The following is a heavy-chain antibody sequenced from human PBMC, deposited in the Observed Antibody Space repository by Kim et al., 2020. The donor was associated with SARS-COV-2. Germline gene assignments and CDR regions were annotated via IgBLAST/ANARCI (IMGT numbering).Heavy chain of an antibody. CDR3: ARGRDGYSSDPDY. J-gene: IGHJ4*02. Sequence: GASLKISCKASGYSFTSYWIAWVRQMPGKGLEWMGIIYPSDSDTRYSPSFQGQVTISADKSISTAYLQWTSLKASDTAIYYCARGRDGYSSDPDYWGQGTLVTVSS. CDR1: GYSFTSYW. CDR2: IYPSDSDT. V-gene: IGHV5-51*01. D-gene: IGHD4-4*01.